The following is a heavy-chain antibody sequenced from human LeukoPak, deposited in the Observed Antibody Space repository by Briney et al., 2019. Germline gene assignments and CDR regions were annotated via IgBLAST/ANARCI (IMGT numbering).Heavy chain of an antibody. CDR3: ARGFWSGYWRFDY. CDR1: GGTFSSYA. D-gene: IGHD3-3*01. V-gene: IGHV1-69*13. CDR2: IIPIFGTA. Sequence: GASVKVSCKASGGTFSSYAISWVRQAPGQGLEWMGGIIPIFGTANYAQKFQGRVTITADESTSTAYMGLSSLRSEDTAVYYCARGFWSGYWRFDYWGQGTLVTVSS. J-gene: IGHJ4*02.